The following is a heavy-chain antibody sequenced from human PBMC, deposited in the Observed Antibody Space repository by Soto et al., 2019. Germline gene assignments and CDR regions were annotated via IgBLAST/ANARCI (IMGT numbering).Heavy chain of an antibody. Sequence: TSETLSLTCAVSGCPISSGYYWGWIRQPPGKGLEWIGIIHHSGSTYYNPSLRSRITISVDTSKNQFSLKMPSVTAADTAVYYCARSSGYVPGGYWGQGTLVTVSS. CDR2: IHHSGST. J-gene: IGHJ4*02. V-gene: IGHV4-38-2*01. CDR1: GCPISSGYY. D-gene: IGHD5-12*01. CDR3: ARSSGYVPGGY.